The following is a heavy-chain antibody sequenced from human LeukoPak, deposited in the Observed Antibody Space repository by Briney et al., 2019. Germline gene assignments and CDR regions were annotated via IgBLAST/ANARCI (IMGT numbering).Heavy chain of an antibody. Sequence: SETLSLTCAVSGGSISSFYWSWIRQPPGRGLEWIGYVFYTGDTNSNPSLKSRVTMSLDTSKNQLSLRLTSVTAADTAVYYCARVRVVPLSYGSGSYTFDYWGQGTLVTVSS. D-gene: IGHD3-10*01. CDR1: GGSISSFY. V-gene: IGHV4-59*01. J-gene: IGHJ4*02. CDR3: ARVRVVPLSYGSGSYTFDY. CDR2: VFYTGDT.